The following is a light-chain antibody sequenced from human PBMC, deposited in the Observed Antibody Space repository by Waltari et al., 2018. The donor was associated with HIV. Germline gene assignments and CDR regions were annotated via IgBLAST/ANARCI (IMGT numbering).Light chain of an antibody. CDR2: DAS. CDR1: QNITNK. CDR3: QQYKYWPET. Sequence: EVVLTQAPSTLSVSLGEGASLSCRASQNITNKLGWYQQKAGQAPRRVIYDASRRATAIPDRFSGSGSGTEFNLTISRLVFEDVAVYVCQQYKYWPETFGQGTKVEIK. J-gene: IGKJ1*01. V-gene: IGKV3D-15*01.